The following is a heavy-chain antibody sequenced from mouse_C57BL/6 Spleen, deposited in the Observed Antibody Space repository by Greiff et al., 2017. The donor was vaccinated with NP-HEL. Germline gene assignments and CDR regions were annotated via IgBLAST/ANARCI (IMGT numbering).Heavy chain of an antibody. D-gene: IGHD2-4*01. CDR3: ARQDDYDDGAWFAY. CDR1: GFSLTSYG. J-gene: IGHJ3*01. CDR2: IWSDGST. V-gene: IGHV2-6-1*01. Sequence: QVQLKESGPGLVAPSQSLSITCTVSGFSLTSYGVHWVRQPPGKGLEWLVVIWSDGSTTYNSALKSRLSISKDNSKSQVFLKMNSLQTDDTAMYYCARQDDYDDGAWFAYWGQGTLVTVSA.